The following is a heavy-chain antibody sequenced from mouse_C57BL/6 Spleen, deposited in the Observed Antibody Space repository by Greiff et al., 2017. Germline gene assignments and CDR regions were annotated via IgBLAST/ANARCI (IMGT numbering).Heavy chain of an antibody. V-gene: IGHV5-4*01. CDR2: ISDGGSYT. CDR3: ARAPVVAVYYFDY. J-gene: IGHJ2*01. D-gene: IGHD1-1*01. CDR1: GFTFSSYA. Sequence: EVQRVESGGGLVKPGGSLKLSCAASGFTFSSYAMSWVRQTPEKRLEWVATISDGGSYTYYPDNVKGRFTISRDNAKNNLYLQMSHLKSEDTAMYYCARAPVVAVYYFDYWGQGTTRPVSS.